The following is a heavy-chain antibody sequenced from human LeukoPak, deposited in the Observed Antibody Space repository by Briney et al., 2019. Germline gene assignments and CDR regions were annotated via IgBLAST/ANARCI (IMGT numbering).Heavy chain of an antibody. Sequence: PSETLSLTCTVSGGSISSYYWSWIRQPPGKGLEWIGCIYYSGSANYNPSLKSRVTISVDTSKNQFSLKLSSVTAADTAVYYCARATKRQLLGAFDIWGQGTMVTVSS. V-gene: IGHV4-59*01. CDR3: ARATKRQLLGAFDI. CDR1: GGSISSYY. J-gene: IGHJ3*02. D-gene: IGHD1-1*01. CDR2: IYYSGSA.